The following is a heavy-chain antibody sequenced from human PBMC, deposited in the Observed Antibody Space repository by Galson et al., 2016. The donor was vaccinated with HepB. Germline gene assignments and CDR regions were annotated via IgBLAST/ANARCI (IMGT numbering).Heavy chain of an antibody. V-gene: IGHV3-30*04. D-gene: IGHD2-15*01. J-gene: IGHJ4*02. CDR2: ISYDGSDK. CDR3: AKEAGCSGGSCYSWQLTTETTGFDS. CDR1: GFSFRSYA. Sequence: LRLSCAASGFSFRSYAMHWVRQAPGKGLEWVAVISYDGSDKYYADSVKGRFTISRDNSKNTLYLQMNSLRAEDTSVYYCAKEAGCSGGSCYSWQLTTETTGFDSWGQGVLVTVSS.